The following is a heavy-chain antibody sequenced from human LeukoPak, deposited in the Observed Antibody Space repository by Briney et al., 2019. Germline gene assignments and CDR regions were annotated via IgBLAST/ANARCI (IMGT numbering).Heavy chain of an antibody. Sequence: GGSLRLSCAASGFTFSSYAMHWVRQAPGKGLEWVAVISYDGSNKYYADSVKGRFTISRDNSKNTLDLQMNSLVAEDTALYYCVRKLGSYEGGYYGMDVWGQGTTVTVSS. CDR1: GFTFSSYA. CDR2: ISYDGSNK. D-gene: IGHD1-26*01. V-gene: IGHV3-30-3*01. J-gene: IGHJ6*02. CDR3: VRKLGSYEGGYYGMDV.